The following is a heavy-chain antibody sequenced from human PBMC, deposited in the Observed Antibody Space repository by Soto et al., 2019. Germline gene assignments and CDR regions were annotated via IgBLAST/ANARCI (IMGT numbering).Heavy chain of an antibody. J-gene: IGHJ5*02. CDR3: AKDPVRADPPVTWFDP. CDR1: KFTFSDYA. Sequence: VGSLRLSCAASKFTFSDYAMSWVRQAPGKGLEWIATIDGRGTGTYYAGSVKGRFTISRDNSRNTVDLQMESLRGDDTGMYYCAKDPVRADPPVTWFDPWGQGTLVTVSS. V-gene: IGHV3-23*01. CDR2: IDGRGTGT.